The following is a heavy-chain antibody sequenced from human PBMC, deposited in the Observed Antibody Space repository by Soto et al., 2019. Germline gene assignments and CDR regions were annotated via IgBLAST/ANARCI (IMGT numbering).Heavy chain of an antibody. V-gene: IGHV1-69*13. D-gene: IGHD3-10*01. Sequence: GASVKVSCKASGGTFSRYAISWVRQDPGQGLEWMGGIIPIFGTANYAQKFQGRVTITADESTSTAYMELSSLRSEDTAVYYCASDRSMVRGSYYFDYWGQGTLVTVSS. CDR1: GGTFSRYA. J-gene: IGHJ4*02. CDR2: IIPIFGTA. CDR3: ASDRSMVRGSYYFDY.